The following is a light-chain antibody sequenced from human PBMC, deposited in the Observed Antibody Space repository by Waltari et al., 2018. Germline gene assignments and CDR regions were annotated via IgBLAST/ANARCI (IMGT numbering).Light chain of an antibody. V-gene: IGLV1-44*01. Sequence: QYVLTQLPSASGTLGQRVTISCSGIGSYFRSYNVRWYQQLPGTAPKLLIYSTYERPVGLPDRLDGSKSGSSASQAIIGLQSEDEADYHCGRGEDSLNSRGFGGGTKLTVL. CDR2: STY. CDR3: GRGEDSLNSRG. CDR1: GSYFRSYN. J-gene: IGLJ2*01.